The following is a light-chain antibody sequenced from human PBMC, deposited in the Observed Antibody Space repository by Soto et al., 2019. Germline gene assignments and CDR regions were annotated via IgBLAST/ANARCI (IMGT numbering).Light chain of an antibody. J-gene: IGLJ1*01. Sequence: QSALTQPRSVSGSPGQSVTISCTGTSSDVGGDNYVSWYQQLPGKAPKLMIYDVNERPSGVPDRFSVSKSGNTASLTISGLQADDEADYYCLSYGGSSTVVFGTGTKLTVL. CDR3: LSYGGSSTVV. CDR2: DVN. CDR1: SSDVGGDNY. V-gene: IGLV2-11*01.